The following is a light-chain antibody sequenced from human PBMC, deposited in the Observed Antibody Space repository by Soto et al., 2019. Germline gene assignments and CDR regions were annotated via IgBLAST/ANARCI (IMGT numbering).Light chain of an antibody. Sequence: VLTQSPGTLSLSPGERATLSCRASQSVSSSYLAWYQHNPGQAPRLIMYGASNRATGIPARFSGSVSGTDFTPTITRLTKEDFAVYYCQQYHDSSVTFGQGTKVEIK. V-gene: IGKV3-20*01. CDR3: QQYHDSSVT. CDR2: GAS. CDR1: QSVSSSY. J-gene: IGKJ1*01.